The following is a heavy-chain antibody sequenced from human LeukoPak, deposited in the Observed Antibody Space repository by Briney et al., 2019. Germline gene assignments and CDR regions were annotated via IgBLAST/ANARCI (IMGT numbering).Heavy chain of an antibody. J-gene: IGHJ4*02. D-gene: IGHD6-19*01. V-gene: IGHV3-7*01. Sequence: GGSLRLSCAASGFTFSSYWMSWVRQAPGKGLAWVANIKQDGSEKYYVDSVKGRFTISRDNAKNSLYLQMNSLRAEDTAVYYCARVVAGLHFDYWGQGTLVTVSS. CDR3: ARVVAGLHFDY. CDR1: GFTFSSYW. CDR2: IKQDGSEK.